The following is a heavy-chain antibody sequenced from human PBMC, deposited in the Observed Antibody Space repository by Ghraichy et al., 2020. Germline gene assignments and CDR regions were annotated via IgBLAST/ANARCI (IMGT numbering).Heavy chain of an antibody. V-gene: IGHV7-4-1*02. CDR1: GYTFTSYA. CDR2: INTNTGNP. D-gene: IGHD2-2*01. J-gene: IGHJ4*02. Sequence: ASVKVSCKASGYTFTSYAMNWVRQAPGQGLEWMGWINTNTGNPTYAQGFTGRFVFSLDTSVSTAYLQISILKAEDTAVYYCARETVAEVPAAVDYWGQGTLVTVSS. CDR3: ARETVAEVPAAVDY.